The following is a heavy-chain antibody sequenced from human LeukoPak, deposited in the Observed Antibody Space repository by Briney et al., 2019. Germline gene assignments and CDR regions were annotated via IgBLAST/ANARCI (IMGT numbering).Heavy chain of an antibody. D-gene: IGHD1-26*01. CDR2: IYHSGST. V-gene: IGHV4-30-2*01. CDR3: ARDRGGSYSFSRYFDY. J-gene: IGHJ4*02. CDR1: GGSISSGGYS. Sequence: SQTLSLTCAVSGGSISSGGYSWSWIRQPPGKGLEWIGYIYHSGSTYYNPSLKSRVTISVDRSKNQFSLKLSSVTAADTAVYYCARDRGGSYSFSRYFDYWGQGTLVTVSS.